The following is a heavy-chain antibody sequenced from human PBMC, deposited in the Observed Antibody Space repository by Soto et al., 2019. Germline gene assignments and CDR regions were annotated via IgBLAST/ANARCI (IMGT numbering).Heavy chain of an antibody. Sequence: SLRLSCAASGFIFSHYGMHWVRQAPGKGLEWVAAILHDGTNKYYADSVKGRFTISGDNSKNTLYLQMNSLRAEDTAHYYCAKDRYYYDSSLQYWGQGALVTVSS. CDR2: ILHDGTNK. D-gene: IGHD3-22*01. V-gene: IGHV3-30*18. CDR3: AKDRYYYDSSLQY. CDR1: GFIFSHYG. J-gene: IGHJ4*02.